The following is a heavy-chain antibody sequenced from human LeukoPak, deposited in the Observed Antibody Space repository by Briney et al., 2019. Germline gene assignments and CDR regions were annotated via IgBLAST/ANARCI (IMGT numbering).Heavy chain of an antibody. CDR1: GYTLTELS. Sequence: ASVKVSCKVSGYTLTELSMHWVRQAPGKGLEWMGGFDPEDGETIYAQKFQGRVTMTEDTSTDTAYMELSSLRSEDTAVYYCATMPAYCGGVCYGFAFDIWGQGTMVTVSS. J-gene: IGHJ3*02. D-gene: IGHD2-21*02. CDR2: FDPEDGET. CDR3: ATMPAYCGGVCYGFAFDI. V-gene: IGHV1-24*01.